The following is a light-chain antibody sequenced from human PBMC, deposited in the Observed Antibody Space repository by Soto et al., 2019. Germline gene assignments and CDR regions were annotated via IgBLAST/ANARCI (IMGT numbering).Light chain of an antibody. Sequence: SYELTQPLSVSVALGQTASITCGGNNIGSKDVHWYQQKQGQAPVLVIYRDTDRPSGIPERFSGSNSGNTATLTISRAQAGDEADYYCQVWDSSTGVFGAGTKLTVL. CDR1: NIGSKD. V-gene: IGLV3-9*01. CDR3: QVWDSSTGV. CDR2: RDT. J-gene: IGLJ1*01.